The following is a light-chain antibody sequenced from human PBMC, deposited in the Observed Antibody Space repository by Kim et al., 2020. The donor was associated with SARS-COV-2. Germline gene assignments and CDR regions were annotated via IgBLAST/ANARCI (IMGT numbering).Light chain of an antibody. J-gene: IGKJ1*01. CDR2: GAS. Sequence: VSPGARATLSCRDSESVHSNLAWYQQRPGQAPRLLIYGASPRAPGIPARFRGSGSGTEFTLTISSLQSEDSAVYYCQQYNRWPRTFGQGTKVDIK. CDR1: ESVHSN. V-gene: IGKV3-15*01. CDR3: QQYNRWPRT.